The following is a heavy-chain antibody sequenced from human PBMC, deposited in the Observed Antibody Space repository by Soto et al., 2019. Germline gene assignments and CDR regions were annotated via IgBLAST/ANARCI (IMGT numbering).Heavy chain of an antibody. CDR1: GGTFSSYA. V-gene: IGHV1-69*13. J-gene: IGHJ3*02. CDR3: AREGYCISTSCYAGPVDAFDI. D-gene: IGHD2-2*01. CDR2: IIPIFGTA. Sequence: SVKVSCKASGGTFSSYAISWVRQAPGQGLEWMGGIIPIFGTANYAQKFQGRVTITADESTSTAYMELSSLRSEDTAVYYCAREGYCISTSCYAGPVDAFDIWGQGTMVTVSS.